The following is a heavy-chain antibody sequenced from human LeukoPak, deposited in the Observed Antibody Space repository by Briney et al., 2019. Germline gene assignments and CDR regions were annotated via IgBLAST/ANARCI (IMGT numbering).Heavy chain of an antibody. CDR1: GYSITSTYW. Sequence: SETLSLTCAVSGYSITSTYWWGWIRQTPGRGLEWIGSLHHSASTSYSPSLKSRVTISVDTSKNQFSLRLSSVTAADTAVYYCARVGGDDSTGHYSVDYWGQGTLVTVSS. CDR2: LHHSAST. D-gene: IGHD3-22*01. CDR3: ARVGGDDSTGHYSVDY. V-gene: IGHV4-38-2*01. J-gene: IGHJ4*02.